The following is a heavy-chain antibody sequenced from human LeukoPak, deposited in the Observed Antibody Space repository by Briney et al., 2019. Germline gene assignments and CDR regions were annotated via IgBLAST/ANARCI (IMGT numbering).Heavy chain of an antibody. D-gene: IGHD3-16*02. CDR1: GFTFSSYE. Sequence: PGGSLRLSCAASGFTFSSYEMNWVRQAPGKGLEWVSYISSSGSTIYYADSVKGRFTISRDNAKNSLYLQMNSLRAEDTAVYYCARGRFGGVIVYWGQGTLVTVSS. V-gene: IGHV3-48*03. J-gene: IGHJ4*02. CDR2: ISSSGSTI. CDR3: ARGRFGGVIVY.